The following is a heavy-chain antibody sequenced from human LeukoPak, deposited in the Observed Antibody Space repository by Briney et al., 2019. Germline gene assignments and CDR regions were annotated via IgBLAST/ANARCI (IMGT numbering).Heavy chain of an antibody. Sequence: PGGSLRLSCIASGFIFEEYGMTWVRQAPGKGLEWVSAISGSGGSTYYADSVKGRFTISRDNFKNTLYLQMNSLRAEDTAVYYCAKSDTGYSFRDWFDPWGQGTLVTVSS. V-gene: IGHV3-23*01. CDR1: GFIFEEYG. J-gene: IGHJ5*02. D-gene: IGHD3-22*01. CDR2: ISGSGGST. CDR3: AKSDTGYSFRDWFDP.